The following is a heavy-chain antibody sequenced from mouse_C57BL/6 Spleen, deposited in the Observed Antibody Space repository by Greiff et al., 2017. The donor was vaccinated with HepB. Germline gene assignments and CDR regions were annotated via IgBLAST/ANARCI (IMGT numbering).Heavy chain of an antibody. CDR3: AREEDYAPFAY. Sequence: EVKLVESGGGLVKPGGSLKLSCAASGFTFSSYAMSWVRQTPEKRLEWVATISDGGSYTYYPDNVKGRFTISRDNAKNNLYLQMSHLKSEDTAMYYCAREEDYAPFAYWGQGTLVTVSA. CDR1: GFTFSSYA. J-gene: IGHJ3*01. V-gene: IGHV5-4*01. D-gene: IGHD1-1*02. CDR2: ISDGGSYT.